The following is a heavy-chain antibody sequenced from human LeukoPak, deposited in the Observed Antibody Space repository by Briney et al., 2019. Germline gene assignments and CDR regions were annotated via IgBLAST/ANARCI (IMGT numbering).Heavy chain of an antibody. D-gene: IGHD3-3*01. CDR3: ARDLGRDITIFGVVIPNFDY. Sequence: GASVKVSCKASGYTFTSYYMHWVRQAPGRGLEWMGIINPSGGSTSYAQKFQGRVTMTRDTSTSTVYMELSSLRSEDTAVYYCARDLGRDITIFGVVIPNFDYWGQGTLVTVSS. CDR2: INPSGGST. J-gene: IGHJ4*02. CDR1: GYTFTSYY. V-gene: IGHV1-46*01.